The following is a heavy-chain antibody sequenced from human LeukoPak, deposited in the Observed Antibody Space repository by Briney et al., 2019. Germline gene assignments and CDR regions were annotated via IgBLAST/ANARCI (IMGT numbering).Heavy chain of an antibody. J-gene: IGHJ5*02. CDR3: ARGDYGDSNWFDP. D-gene: IGHD4-17*01. CDR2: ISSSSSTI. Sequence: GGSLRLSCAASGFTFSSYSMNWARQAPGKGLEWVSYISSSSSTIYYADSVKGRFTISRDNAKDSLYLQMNSLRAEDTAVYYCARGDYGDSNWFDPWGQGTLVTVSS. V-gene: IGHV3-48*01. CDR1: GFTFSSYS.